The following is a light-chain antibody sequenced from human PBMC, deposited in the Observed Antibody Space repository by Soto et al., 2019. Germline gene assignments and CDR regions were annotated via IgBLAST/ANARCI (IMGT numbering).Light chain of an antibody. V-gene: IGKV3-20*01. Sequence: DIVLTQSPGTLSVSPGERATLSCRASQSVRSTHFAWYQQRPGRAPRLLIYAASTRATGIPDRFSGSGSGTDFSLNISRLEPEDFAVYYCQHYANSPGTFGPGTKVEIK. CDR3: QHYANSPGT. CDR1: QSVRSTH. CDR2: AAS. J-gene: IGKJ1*01.